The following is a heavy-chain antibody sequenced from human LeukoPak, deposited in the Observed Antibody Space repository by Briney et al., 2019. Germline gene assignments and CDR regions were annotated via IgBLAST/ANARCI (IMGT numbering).Heavy chain of an antibody. D-gene: IGHD3-16*01. CDR2: INPNSGGA. CDR1: GYTFIGYY. CDR3: AGIATLGGYYKGMDV. V-gene: IGHV1-2*06. J-gene: IGHJ6*02. Sequence: GASVKVSCKASGYTFIGYYMHWVRQAPGQGLEWMGRINPNSGGADYAQKFQGRVTMTRDTSITTAYMELSRLESDDTAVYFCAGIATLGGYYKGMDVWGQGTTVTVSS.